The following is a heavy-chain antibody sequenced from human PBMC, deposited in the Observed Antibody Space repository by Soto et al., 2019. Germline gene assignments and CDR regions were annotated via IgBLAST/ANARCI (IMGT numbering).Heavy chain of an antibody. CDR1: GFTFSSYA. D-gene: IGHD4-17*01. Sequence: GGSLRLSCAASGFTFSSYAMSWVRQAPGKGLEWVSAISGSGGSTYYADSGKGRFTISRDNSKNTLYLQMNSLRAEDTAVYYCAKEATVTKDKYYYYMDVWGKGTTVTVSS. V-gene: IGHV3-23*01. J-gene: IGHJ6*03. CDR3: AKEATVTKDKYYYYMDV. CDR2: ISGSGGST.